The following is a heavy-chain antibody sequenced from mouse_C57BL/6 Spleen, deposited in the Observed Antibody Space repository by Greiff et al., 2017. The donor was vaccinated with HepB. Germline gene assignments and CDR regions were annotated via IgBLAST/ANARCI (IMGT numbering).Heavy chain of an antibody. J-gene: IGHJ2*01. Sequence: QVQLQQPGAELVKPGASVKLSCKASGFTFTSYWMHWVKQRPGQGLEWIGMIHPNSGSTNYNEKFKSKATLTVDKSSSTAYMQLSSLTSEDSAVYYCARSAAQATLDYWGQGTTLTVSS. V-gene: IGHV1-64*01. D-gene: IGHD3-2*02. CDR2: IHPNSGST. CDR1: GFTFTSYW. CDR3: ARSAAQATLDY.